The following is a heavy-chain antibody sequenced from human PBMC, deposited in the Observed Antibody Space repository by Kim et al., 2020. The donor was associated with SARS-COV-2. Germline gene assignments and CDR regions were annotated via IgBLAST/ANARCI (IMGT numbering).Heavy chain of an antibody. CDR3: ARGGDSGYDNFDY. J-gene: IGHJ4*02. CDR2: VNPSGHST. V-gene: IGHV1-46*01. CDR1: GYIFTRYY. Sequence: ASVKVSCKASGYIFTRYYMHWVRQAPGQGLEWMGMVNPSGHSTSYAQKFQGRVTVTRDTSTSTVYIELSSLRSEDTAVFYCARGGDSGYDNFDYWGQGTL. D-gene: IGHD5-12*01.